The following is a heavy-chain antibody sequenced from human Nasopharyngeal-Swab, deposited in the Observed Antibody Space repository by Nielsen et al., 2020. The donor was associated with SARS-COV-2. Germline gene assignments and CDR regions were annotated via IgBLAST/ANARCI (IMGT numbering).Heavy chain of an antibody. CDR2: ISSSSSYT. D-gene: IGHD6-19*01. V-gene: IGHV3-11*05. CDR3: ARDRAGQYSSGWYDDY. CDR1: GFTFSDYY. J-gene: IGHJ4*02. Sequence: GESLKISCAASGFTFSDYYMSWIRQAPGKGLEWVSYISSSSSYTNYADSVKGRFTISRDNAKNSLYLQMNSLRAEDTAVYYCARDRAGQYSSGWYDDYWGQGTLVTVSS.